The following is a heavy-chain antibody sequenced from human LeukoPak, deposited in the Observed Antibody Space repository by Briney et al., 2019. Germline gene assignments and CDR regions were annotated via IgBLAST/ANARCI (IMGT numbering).Heavy chain of an antibody. CDR1: GYTFTDYY. CDR2: ISAYNGDT. Sequence: ASVKVSCKASGYTFTDYYMHWVRQAPGQGLEWMGWISAYNGDTNYAQKLQGRVTMTTDTSTSTAYMELRSLRSDDTAVYYCARVNVGLGYNDSGSYYNWFDPWGQGTLVTVSS. D-gene: IGHD3-10*01. J-gene: IGHJ5*02. V-gene: IGHV1-18*04. CDR3: ARVNVGLGYNDSGSYYNWFDP.